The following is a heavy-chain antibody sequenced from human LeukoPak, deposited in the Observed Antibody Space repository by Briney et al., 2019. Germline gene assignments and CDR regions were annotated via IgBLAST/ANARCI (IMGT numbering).Heavy chain of an antibody. CDR2: LNPDRSRK. CDR1: GFTFSSYW. Sequence: HPGGSLRLSCAASGFTFSSYWMTWVRQAPGKGLEWVANLNPDRSRKFYVDSVKGRFTISRDSAKNSLYLQMHSLRAEDTALYYCARDAYDDSSESWGQGTLVTVSS. D-gene: IGHD3-3*01. CDR3: ARDAYDDSSES. J-gene: IGHJ5*02. V-gene: IGHV3-7*01.